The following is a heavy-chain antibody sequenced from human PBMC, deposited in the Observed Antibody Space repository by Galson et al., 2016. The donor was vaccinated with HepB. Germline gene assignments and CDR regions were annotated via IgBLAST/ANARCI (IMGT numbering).Heavy chain of an antibody. V-gene: IGHV3-23*01. D-gene: IGHD2-21*02. CDR2: ISGGGVST. CDR3: AKGRYCGGDCYSSDY. J-gene: IGHJ4*02. CDR1: GFTFSSYA. Sequence: SLRLSCAASGFTFSSYAMNWVRQAPGKGLQWVSGISGGGVSTHYADSVKGRFTISRDNSKNTLYLQVNSLSAEDTAVYYCAKGRYCGGDCYSSDYWGQGTLVTVSS.